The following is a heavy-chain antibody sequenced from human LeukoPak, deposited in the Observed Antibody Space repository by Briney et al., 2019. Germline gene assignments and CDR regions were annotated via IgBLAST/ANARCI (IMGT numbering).Heavy chain of an antibody. D-gene: IGHD2-2*01. J-gene: IGHJ4*02. CDR1: GFTFSSYS. Sequence: GGSLRLSCAASGFTFSSYSMNWVRQAPGKGLEWVSSISSSSSYIYYADSVKGRFTISRDNAKNSLYLQMNSLRAEDTAVYYCARADCSSTSCYEFDYWGQGTLATVSS. V-gene: IGHV3-21*01. CDR3: ARADCSSTSCYEFDY. CDR2: ISSSSSYI.